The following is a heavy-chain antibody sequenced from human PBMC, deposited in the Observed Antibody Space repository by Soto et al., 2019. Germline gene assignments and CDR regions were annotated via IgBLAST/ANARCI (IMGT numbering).Heavy chain of an antibody. V-gene: IGHV3-48*01. CDR2: ITSTSSSI. D-gene: IGHD3-10*01. Sequence: GGSLRLSCAASGFSFSSYSMNWVRQAPGKGLEWVSYITSTSSSIYYADSMKGRFTISRDNAKNFLFLQMNSLRAEDTAIYYCARVGESGSGSYFKRDPYYYHYYMDVWGKGTTVTVSS. CDR1: GFSFSSYS. J-gene: IGHJ6*03. CDR3: ARVGESGSGSYFKRDPYYYHYYMDV.